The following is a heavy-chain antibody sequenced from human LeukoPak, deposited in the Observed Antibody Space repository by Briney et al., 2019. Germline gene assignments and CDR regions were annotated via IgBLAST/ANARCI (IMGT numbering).Heavy chain of an antibody. CDR3: ARVGKTFVGAAPFDY. CDR1: GGSISSGGYY. V-gene: IGHV4-31*03. Sequence: SETLSLTCTVSGGSISSGGYYWSWIRQHPGKGLEWIGYIYYSGSTYHNPSLKSRVTISIDTSKNQFSLKLSSVTAADTAVYYCARVGKTFVGAAPFDYWGQGTLVTVS. CDR2: IYYSGST. D-gene: IGHD2-15*01. J-gene: IGHJ4*02.